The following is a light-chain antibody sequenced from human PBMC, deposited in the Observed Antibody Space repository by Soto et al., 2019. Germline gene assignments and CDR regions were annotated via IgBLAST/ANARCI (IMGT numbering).Light chain of an antibody. CDR3: QQYHNWPPLT. V-gene: IGKV3-15*01. CDR2: GAS. Sequence: EIVMTQSPATLSVSPGERATLSCRASQSVTSKIAWYQQKPGQAPRLLIFGASTRATGIPARFSGSGSGTEFSLTISSLQSEDFAVYYCQQYHNWPPLTFGGGTRVEIK. CDR1: QSVTSK. J-gene: IGKJ4*01.